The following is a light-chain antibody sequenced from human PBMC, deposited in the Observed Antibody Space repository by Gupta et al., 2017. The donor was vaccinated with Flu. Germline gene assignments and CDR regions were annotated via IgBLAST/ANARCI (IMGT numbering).Light chain of an antibody. J-gene: IGKJ2*03. CDR3: HQYNKWPLYS. Sequence: TAVTQSQATLSVSPAERATLSCRANQSVSTKLAWYQQKLGQAPRLLIYGASTRATGIPARFSGSGSGTEFTLTISSLQSEDFALYYCHQYNKWPLYSFGRGTKLEMK. CDR1: QSVSTK. CDR2: GAS. V-gene: IGKV3-15*01.